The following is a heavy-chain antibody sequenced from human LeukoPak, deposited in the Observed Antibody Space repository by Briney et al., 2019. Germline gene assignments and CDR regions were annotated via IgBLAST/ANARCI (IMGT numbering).Heavy chain of an antibody. CDR1: GFTFSRYA. CDR3: ARDWKTNSFDY. D-gene: IGHD1-1*01. CDR2: IYYDGSNI. V-gene: IGHV3-33*08. Sequence: GGSLRLSCAASGFTFSRYAMSWVRQAPGKGLEWVAFIYYDGSNIYYADYVKGRFTISRDISKNTLYLQMDSLRAEDTAIYYCARDWKTNSFDYWGQGTLVTVSS. J-gene: IGHJ4*02.